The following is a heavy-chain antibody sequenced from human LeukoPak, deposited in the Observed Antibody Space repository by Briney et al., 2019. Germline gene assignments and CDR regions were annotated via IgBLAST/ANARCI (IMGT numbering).Heavy chain of an antibody. CDR2: INPNSGGT. J-gene: IGHJ4*02. CDR3: ASTQEGVLEWLPPYDY. Sequence: GASVKVSCKASGYTFTGYYMHWVRQAPGQGLEWMGWINPNSGGTNYAQKFQGRVTMTRDTSISTAYMELSRLRSDDTAVYYCASTQEGVLEWLPPYDYWGQGTLVTVSS. CDR1: GYTFTGYY. V-gene: IGHV1-2*02. D-gene: IGHD3-3*01.